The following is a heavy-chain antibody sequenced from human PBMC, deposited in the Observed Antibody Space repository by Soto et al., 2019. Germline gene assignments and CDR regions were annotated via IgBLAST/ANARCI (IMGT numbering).Heavy chain of an antibody. Sequence: SETLSRTCTFSGSCSIGYYWTWIRHSPERGLEWIGYIHYSGSANYNPSLNSRLTMSVDRSKSQFSMKLASVTAADTAVYYCARGAGGSGLNWFDPWGQGTLVTVSS. D-gene: IGHD6-19*01. CDR2: IHYSGSA. J-gene: IGHJ5*02. CDR3: ARGAGGSGLNWFDP. CDR1: GSCSIGYY. V-gene: IGHV4-59*12.